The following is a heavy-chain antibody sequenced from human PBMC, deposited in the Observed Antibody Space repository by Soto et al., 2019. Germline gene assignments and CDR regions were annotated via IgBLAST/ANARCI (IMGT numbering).Heavy chain of an antibody. D-gene: IGHD6-19*01. CDR3: AREGSVAGTSLIDY. CDR2: IWHDGSKT. Sequence: QVQLVESGGGVVQPGRSLRLSCAASGFIFTDYAIHWVRQAPGKGLEWVTVIWHDGSKTDYADSVKGRFSISRDNSENTLYLEMNNLRVEDTAVYYCAREGSVAGTSLIDYWGQGALVTVS. J-gene: IGHJ4*02. CDR1: GFIFTDYA. V-gene: IGHV3-33*08.